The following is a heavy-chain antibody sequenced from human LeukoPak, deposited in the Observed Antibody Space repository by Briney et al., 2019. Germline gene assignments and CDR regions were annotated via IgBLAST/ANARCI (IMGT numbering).Heavy chain of an antibody. CDR2: INPSGGST. D-gene: IGHD3-10*01. CDR1: GYTFTSYY. J-gene: IGHJ6*03. CDR3: AREGTPIGYYYYMDV. Sequence: ASVKVSCKASGYTFTSYYMHWVRQAPGQGLEWMGIINPSGGSTSYAQKFQGRVTMTRDTSTSTVYMELSSLRSEDTAVYYCAREGTPIGYYYYMDVWGKGTTVTISS. V-gene: IGHV1-46*01.